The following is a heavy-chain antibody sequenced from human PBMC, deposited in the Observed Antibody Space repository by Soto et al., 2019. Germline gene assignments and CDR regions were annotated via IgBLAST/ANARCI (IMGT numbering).Heavy chain of an antibody. D-gene: IGHD3-22*01. CDR1: GFTFYTYG. J-gene: IGHJ4*02. Sequence: GGSLRLSCAASGFTFYTYGMHWVRQAPGKGLEWVAIIWYDGSLKYYADSVKGRFTISRDNPKNTLYLQMNSLRAEDTAFYYCATTSSMIVVISQIDYWGQGTLVTVSS. CDR3: ATTSSMIVVISQIDY. V-gene: IGHV3-30*02. CDR2: IWYDGSLK.